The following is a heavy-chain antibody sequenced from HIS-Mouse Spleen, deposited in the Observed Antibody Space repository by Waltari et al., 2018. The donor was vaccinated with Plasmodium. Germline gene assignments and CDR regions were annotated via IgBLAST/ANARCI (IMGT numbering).Heavy chain of an antibody. CDR2: INHSGST. J-gene: IGHJ3*02. V-gene: IGHV4-34*01. Sequence: QVQLQQWGAGLLKPSETLSLTCAVYGGSFRGYYWSWIRQPPGTGLEWIGEINHSGSTNYNPSLKSRVTISVDTSKNQFSLKLSSVTAADTAVYYCARGQLGIDAFDIWGQGTMVTVSS. CDR1: GGSFRGYY. D-gene: IGHD7-27*01. CDR3: ARGQLGIDAFDI.